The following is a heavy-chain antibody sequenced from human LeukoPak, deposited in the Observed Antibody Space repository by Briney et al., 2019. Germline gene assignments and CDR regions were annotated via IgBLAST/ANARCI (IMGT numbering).Heavy chain of an antibody. D-gene: IGHD4-17*01. Sequence: SQTLSLTCTVSGGSISSGSYYWSWIRQPAGKGLEWIGRIYTSGSTNYNPSLKSRVTISVDTSKNQFSLKLSSVTAADTAVYYCARGDTVTTLFVLSYWGQGTLVTVSS. J-gene: IGHJ4*02. CDR2: IYTSGST. CDR1: GGSISSGSYY. CDR3: ARGDTVTTLFVLSY. V-gene: IGHV4-61*02.